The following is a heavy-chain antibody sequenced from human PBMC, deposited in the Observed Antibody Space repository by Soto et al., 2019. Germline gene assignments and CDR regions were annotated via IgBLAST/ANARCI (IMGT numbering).Heavy chain of an antibody. CDR2: INPSGGST. V-gene: IGHV1-46*01. CDR3: ARAKGDGIFGVVIIGYYFDY. J-gene: IGHJ4*02. CDR1: GYTFTSYY. Sequence: QVQLVQSGAEVKKPGASVKVSCKASGYTFTSYYMHWVRQAPGQGLEWMGIINPSGGSTSYAQKFQGRVTMTRDTATSTVYMELSSLRSEDTAVYYGARAKGDGIFGVVIIGYYFDYWGQGTLVTVSS. D-gene: IGHD3-3*01.